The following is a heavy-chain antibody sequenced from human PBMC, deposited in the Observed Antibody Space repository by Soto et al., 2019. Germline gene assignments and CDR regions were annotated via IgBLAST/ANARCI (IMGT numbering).Heavy chain of an antibody. CDR1: GFTFSSSA. D-gene: IGHD1-26*01. Sequence: EVQLVESGGGLVQPGGSLRLSCAASGFTFSSSAMHWVRQAPGKGLEYVSAISSNGGSTYYANSVKGRFTISRDNSKNTLYLQMGSLRAEDMAVYYCARDTKSGSYSLDYWGQGTLVTVSS. CDR2: ISSNGGST. J-gene: IGHJ4*02. V-gene: IGHV3-64*01. CDR3: ARDTKSGSYSLDY.